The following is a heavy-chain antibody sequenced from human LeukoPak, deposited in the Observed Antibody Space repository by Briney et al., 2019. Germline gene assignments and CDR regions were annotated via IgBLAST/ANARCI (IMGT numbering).Heavy chain of an antibody. CDR2: IYRTGTT. CDR1: GYSISSGFY. V-gene: IGHV4-38-2*01. J-gene: IGHJ4*02. CDR3: ARTSTGTTDSFDY. Sequence: SETLSLTCAVSGYSISSGFYWGWIRQPPGKGLEWIATIYRTGTTYYNPSLKSRVTISADTSKNQFSLKQSSVTAADTALYYCARTSTGTTDSFDYWGQGTLVTVSS. D-gene: IGHD1-7*01.